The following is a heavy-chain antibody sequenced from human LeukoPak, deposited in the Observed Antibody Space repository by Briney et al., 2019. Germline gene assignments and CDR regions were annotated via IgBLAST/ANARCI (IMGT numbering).Heavy chain of an antibody. J-gene: IGHJ4*02. Sequence: GGSLRLSCAASGFTFSRYSMNWVRQAPGKGLEWVSSISTGSSYIYYADSVKGRFTISRDNSKNTLYLQMNSLRAEDTAVYYCANSRARQIFDYWGQGTLVTVSS. V-gene: IGHV3-21*01. CDR2: ISTGSSYI. CDR3: ANSRARQIFDY. CDR1: GFTFSRYS. D-gene: IGHD6-6*01.